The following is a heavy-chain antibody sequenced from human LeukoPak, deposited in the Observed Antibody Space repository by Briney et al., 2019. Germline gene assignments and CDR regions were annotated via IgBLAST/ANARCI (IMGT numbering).Heavy chain of an antibody. D-gene: IGHD6-19*01. CDR2: FCTSGCT. CDR1: GVSISSGSYY. Sequence: SETLSLTCTVSGVSISSGSYYWSSIRQPAGKGVEWIGRFCTSGCTNYSASLKSRVTKSGDTPKNHFSLKLSSVTAADTAVYYCARESSSGWYRTGGTLDYWGQGTLVTVSS. J-gene: IGHJ4*02. CDR3: ARESSSGWYRTGGTLDY. V-gene: IGHV4-61*02.